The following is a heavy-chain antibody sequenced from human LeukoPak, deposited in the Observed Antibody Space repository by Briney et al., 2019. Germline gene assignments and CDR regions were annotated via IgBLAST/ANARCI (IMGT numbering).Heavy chain of an antibody. CDR3: AKARGYSFGSLEH. D-gene: IGHD5-18*01. CDR1: GFIFDISA. V-gene: IGHV3-23*01. CDR2: IDGTGFST. J-gene: IGHJ4*02. Sequence: GGSLRLSCATSGFIFDISAMTWVRQAPGEGLEWVSTIDGTGFSTFYPDSVKGRFTVSRDKSRNTVFLQLSSLRVDDTAIYFCAKARGYSFGSLEHWGPGTLVTVSS.